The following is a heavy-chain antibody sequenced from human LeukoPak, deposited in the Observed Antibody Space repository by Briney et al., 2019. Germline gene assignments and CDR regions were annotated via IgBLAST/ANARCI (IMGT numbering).Heavy chain of an antibody. CDR3: ARALGYSGYDGIDY. CDR2: INPNSGGT. V-gene: IGHV1-2*02. J-gene: IGHJ4*02. CDR1: GYTFTGYY. D-gene: IGHD5-12*01. Sequence: ASVKVSCKAYGYTFTGYYMHWVRQAPGQGLEWIGWINPNSGGTNYAQKFQGRVTMTRDTSISTAYMELSRLRSDDTAVYYCARALGYSGYDGIDYWGQGTLVTVSS.